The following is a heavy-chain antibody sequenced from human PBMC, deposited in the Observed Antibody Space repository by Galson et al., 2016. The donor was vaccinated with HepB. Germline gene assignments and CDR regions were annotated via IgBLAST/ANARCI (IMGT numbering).Heavy chain of an antibody. CDR2: ISVYKTNA. CDR3: ARDLTRRSAFDI. Sequence: SVKVSCKASGYGLTSHGIIWVRQAPGQGLEWMGGISVYKTNADYAQKFQGRVTMTTDTSASIVYMELRSLRSDDTAIYYCARDLTRRSAFDIWGQETMVTVSA. CDR1: GYGLTSHG. V-gene: IGHV1-18*01. J-gene: IGHJ3*02. D-gene: IGHD1-1*01.